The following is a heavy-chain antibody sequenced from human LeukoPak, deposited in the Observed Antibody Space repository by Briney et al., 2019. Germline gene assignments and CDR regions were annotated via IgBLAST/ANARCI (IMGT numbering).Heavy chain of an antibody. J-gene: IGHJ4*02. D-gene: IGHD6-6*01. V-gene: IGHV1-2*02. CDR3: VGEDYEGSSFGFDY. Sequence: ASVKVSCKASGYTFTGYYMHWVRQAPGQGLEWMGWINPNSGGTNYAQKFQGRVTMTRDTSISTAYMELSRLRSDDTAVYYCVGEDYEGSSFGFDYWGQGTLVTVSS. CDR2: INPNSGGT. CDR1: GYTFTGYY.